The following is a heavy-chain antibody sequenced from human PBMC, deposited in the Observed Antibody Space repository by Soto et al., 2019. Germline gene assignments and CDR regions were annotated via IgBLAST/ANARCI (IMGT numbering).Heavy chain of an antibody. CDR3: AREVGGSYSYFDY. D-gene: IGHD1-26*01. J-gene: IGHJ4*02. CDR2: INPNTGGT. V-gene: IGHV1-2*02. CDR1: GYTFTGYY. Sequence: QVHLVQSGAEVKQPGASVKVSFKASGYTFTGYYIIWVRQAPGQGLEWMGWINPNTGGTNYAQKFQGRVTMTRDTSFSTAYMELRALRSDDTAVYYCAREVGGSYSYFDYWGQGTLVTVSS.